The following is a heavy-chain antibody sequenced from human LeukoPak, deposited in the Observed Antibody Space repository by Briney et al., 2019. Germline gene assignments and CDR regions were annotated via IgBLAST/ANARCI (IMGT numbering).Heavy chain of an antibody. J-gene: IGHJ4*02. V-gene: IGHV3-21*01. CDR3: ARVRDRYRDY. CDR1: GFTFSTYT. CDR2: ITGASTYT. Sequence: GGSLRLSCAASGFTFSTYTMNWVRQAPGKGLEWVSSITGASTYTFYADSVMGRFTISRDNAKNLMYLQMSSLRAEDTAVYYCARVRDRYRDYWAQGILVTVSS. D-gene: IGHD5-12*01.